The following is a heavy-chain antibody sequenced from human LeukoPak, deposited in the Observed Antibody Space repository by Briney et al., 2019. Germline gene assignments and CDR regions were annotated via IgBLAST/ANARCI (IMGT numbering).Heavy chain of an antibody. D-gene: IGHD3-16*01. CDR3: ARFGVDYDMDV. J-gene: IGHJ6*02. CDR1: GGSIRGHY. CDR2: IHYTGKP. Sequence: PSETLSLTCSGSGGSIRGHYWTWIRQPPGKGLEWIGQIHYTGKPDYNPSLKSRITISVDTSKNQVSLQVSSVTAADSAIYYCARFGVDYDMDVWGHGTTVTVFS. V-gene: IGHV4-59*11.